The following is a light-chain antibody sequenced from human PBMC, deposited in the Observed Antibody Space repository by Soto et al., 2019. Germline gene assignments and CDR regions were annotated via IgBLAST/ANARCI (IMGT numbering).Light chain of an antibody. Sequence: QSVLTQPRSVSGSPGQSVTISCTGTSSDVGGYNYVSWYQQHPGKAPKLMIYDVSKRPSGVPDRFSGSKSGNTASLTISGLQAEDEADYYCSSYTSSSTPCVFGTGTKVTVL. J-gene: IGLJ1*01. CDR1: SSDVGGYNY. V-gene: IGLV2-11*01. CDR3: SSYTSSSTPCV. CDR2: DVS.